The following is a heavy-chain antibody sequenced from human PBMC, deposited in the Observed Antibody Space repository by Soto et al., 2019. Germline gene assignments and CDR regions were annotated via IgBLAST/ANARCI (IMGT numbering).Heavy chain of an antibody. CDR2: IWYDGSNK. Sequence: QVQLVESGGGVVQPGRSLRLSCAASGFTFSSYGMHWVRQAPGKGLEWVAVIWYDGSNKYYADSVKGRFTISRDNSKNTLYLQMNSLRAEDTAVYYCARDFLHSGYFDYWGQGTLVTVSS. V-gene: IGHV3-33*01. CDR3: ARDFLHSGYFDY. D-gene: IGHD1-26*01. J-gene: IGHJ4*02. CDR1: GFTFSSYG.